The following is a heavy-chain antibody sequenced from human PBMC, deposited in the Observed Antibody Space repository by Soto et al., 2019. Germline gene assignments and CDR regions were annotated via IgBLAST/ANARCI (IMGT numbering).Heavy chain of an antibody. Sequence: PSQTLSLTCAISGDSVSSNSAAWNWIRQSPSRGLEWLGRTYYRSKWYNDYAVSVKSRITINPDTSKNQFSLQLNSVTPEDTAVYYCARDMNPVIAVAGHYYYYGLEVWGQGTTVTVSS. V-gene: IGHV6-1*01. CDR1: GDSVSSNSAA. CDR2: TYYRSKWYN. D-gene: IGHD6-19*01. CDR3: ARDMNPVIAVAGHYYYYGLEV. J-gene: IGHJ6*02.